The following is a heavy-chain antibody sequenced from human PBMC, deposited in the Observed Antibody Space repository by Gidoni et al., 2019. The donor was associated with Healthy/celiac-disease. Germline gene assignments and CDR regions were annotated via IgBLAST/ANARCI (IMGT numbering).Heavy chain of an antibody. D-gene: IGHD1-7*01. CDR3: TTDWAKTR. J-gene: IGHJ4*02. CDR1: GVTFSHAG. Sequence: EVQLVEAGGGVVKPGGSLRLSCAASGVTFSHAGMSWGRQAPRKGLEWTGRIKSKTDDVTTDYAAPGKGRFTISRDDPTNTLYLQMNSLKPEDTAVYYCTTDWAKTRWGQGTLVTVSS. V-gene: IGHV3-15*01. CDR2: IKSKTDDVTT.